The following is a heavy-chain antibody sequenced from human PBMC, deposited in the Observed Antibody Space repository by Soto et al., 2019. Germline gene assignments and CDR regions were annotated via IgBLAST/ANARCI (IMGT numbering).Heavy chain of an antibody. CDR3: ARDQGYSSGPTDY. Sequence: EVQLVESGGGLVQPGGSLRLSCAASGFTFSSYSMNWVRQAPGKGLEWVSYISSSSSTIYYADSVKGRFTISRDNDKNPRYLQMNCLRAEDTAVYYCARDQGYSSGPTDYWGQGTLVTVSS. CDR2: ISSSSSTI. CDR1: GFTFSSYS. V-gene: IGHV3-48*01. D-gene: IGHD5-18*01. J-gene: IGHJ4*02.